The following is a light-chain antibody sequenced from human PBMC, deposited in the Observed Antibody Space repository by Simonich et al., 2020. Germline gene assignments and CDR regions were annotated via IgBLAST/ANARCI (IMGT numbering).Light chain of an antibody. V-gene: IGKV1-5*03. CDR2: TAS. Sequence: DIQMTQSPSTLSASVGDRVTITCRASQSISSWLAWYQQKPGTAPKLLIYTASSLERGFPSRFSGSGSGTEFTLTISSLQPDDFATYYCQQYNSYSPYTFGQGTKLEIK. J-gene: IGKJ2*01. CDR1: QSISSW. CDR3: QQYNSYSPYT.